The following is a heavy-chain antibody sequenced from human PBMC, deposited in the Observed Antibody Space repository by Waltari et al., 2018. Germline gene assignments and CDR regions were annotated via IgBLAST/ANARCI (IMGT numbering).Heavy chain of an antibody. CDR3: GTPPIFAAHGGFDY. CDR1: GFSFSDAW. Sequence: EVVLAESGGGLVKPGGSLRLSCAASGFSFSDAWMSWVRQIPGKGLERLGRSMSKENGEATEYSAAVKDRFVISRDESEKMLLLEMTNLKIEDTGVYYCGTPPIFAAHGGFDYWGQGALVTVSS. V-gene: IGHV3-15*01. J-gene: IGHJ4*02. CDR2: SMSKENGEAT. D-gene: IGHD3-9*01.